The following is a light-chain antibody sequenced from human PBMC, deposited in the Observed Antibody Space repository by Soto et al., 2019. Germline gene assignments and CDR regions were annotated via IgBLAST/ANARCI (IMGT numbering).Light chain of an antibody. J-gene: IGKJ5*01. CDR2: DAS. Sequence: EIVLTHSPATLSLSPGERATLSCRASQSVSSYLAWYQQKPGQAPRLLIYDASNRATGIPARFSGSGSGTDFTLTISSLAPDDFAIYYCHQRQSWPRTFGQGTRLEIK. CDR1: QSVSSY. CDR3: HQRQSWPRT. V-gene: IGKV3-11*01.